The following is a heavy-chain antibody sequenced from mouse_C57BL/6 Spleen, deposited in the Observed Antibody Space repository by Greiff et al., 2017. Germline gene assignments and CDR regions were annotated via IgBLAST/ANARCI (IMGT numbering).Heavy chain of an antibody. CDR2: IDPSDSET. Sequence: QVQLQQPGAELVRPGSSVKLSCKASGYTFTSYWMHWVKQRPIQGLEWIGNIDPSDSETHYNQKFKDKATLTVDKSSSTAYMQLSSLTSEGSAVEYCAREEATRYYFDYWGQGTTLTVSS. V-gene: IGHV1-52*01. J-gene: IGHJ2*01. CDR3: AREEATRYYFDY. CDR1: GYTFTSYW. D-gene: IGHD6-1*01.